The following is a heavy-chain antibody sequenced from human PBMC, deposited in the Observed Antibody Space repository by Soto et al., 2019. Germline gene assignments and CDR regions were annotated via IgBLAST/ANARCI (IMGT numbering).Heavy chain of an antibody. CDR3: AKCLRYGGWYYFDY. V-gene: IGHV3-23*01. CDR1: GFPFSSYV. CDR2: ISGSGGST. J-gene: IGHJ4*02. Sequence: PGGSLRLSCAASGFPFSSYVMSWVRQAPGKGLEWVSAISGSGGSTYYADSVKGRFTVSRDNSKNTLYLQMNSLRAEDTAVYYCAKCLRYGGWYYFDYWGQGTLVTVSS. D-gene: IGHD6-19*01.